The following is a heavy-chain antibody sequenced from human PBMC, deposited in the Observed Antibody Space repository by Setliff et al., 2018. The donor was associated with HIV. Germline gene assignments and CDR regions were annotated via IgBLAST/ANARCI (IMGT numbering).Heavy chain of an antibody. CDR3: ARHASTWYYESSGPHFDY. Sequence: SVKVSCKASGDIFSRYGISWVRQAPGQGLEWMGGIIPIYGTANSAQKFQGRVTITADESTSTAYMELSTLRSEDTAVYFCARHASTWYYESSGPHFDYWGQGTLVTVSS. CDR1: GDIFSRYG. V-gene: IGHV1-69*13. CDR2: IIPIYGTA. D-gene: IGHD3-22*01. J-gene: IGHJ4*02.